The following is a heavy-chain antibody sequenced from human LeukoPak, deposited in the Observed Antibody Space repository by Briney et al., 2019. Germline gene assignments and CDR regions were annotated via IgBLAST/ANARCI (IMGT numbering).Heavy chain of an antibody. V-gene: IGHV3-53*01. CDR1: GLAVSDNY. Sequence: GGSLRLSCAVSGLAVSDNYMSWVRQARGKGLEWVSLLFPDGNTHYADSVQGRLSISRDNSRNTLYLDMSSLRTEDTAVYFCARANPVYGDFDYWGQGTLVTVSS. D-gene: IGHD4-17*01. CDR3: ARANPVYGDFDY. CDR2: LFPDGNT. J-gene: IGHJ4*02.